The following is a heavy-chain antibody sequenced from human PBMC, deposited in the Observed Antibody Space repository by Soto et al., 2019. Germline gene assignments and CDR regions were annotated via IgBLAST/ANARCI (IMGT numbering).Heavy chain of an antibody. D-gene: IGHD6-19*01. J-gene: IGHJ3*02. CDR2: IWYDGSNK. CDR1: GFTFSSYG. V-gene: IGHV3-33*01. CDR3: ESEGEQLRDFDI. Sequence: PGGSLRRSCAASGFTFSSYGMHWVRQAPGKGLEWVAVIWYDGSNKYYADSVKGRFTISRDNSKNTLYLHMNSLRAEDTAVYYCESEGEQLRDFDIWGQGTMVTVSS.